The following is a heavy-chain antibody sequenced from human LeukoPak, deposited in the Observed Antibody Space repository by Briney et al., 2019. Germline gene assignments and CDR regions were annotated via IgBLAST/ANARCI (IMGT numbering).Heavy chain of an antibody. CDR1: GYTFTSYD. V-gene: IGHV1-8*01. CDR2: MNPNSGNT. Sequence: ASVKVSCKASGYTFTSYDINWVRQATGQGLEWMGWMNPNSGNTGYAQKFQGRVTMTRNTSISTAYMELSSLRSEDTAVYYGPKSAGADYYYYYMDVWGKGTTVTVSS. D-gene: IGHD3-10*01. J-gene: IGHJ6*03. CDR3: PKSAGADYYYYYMDV.